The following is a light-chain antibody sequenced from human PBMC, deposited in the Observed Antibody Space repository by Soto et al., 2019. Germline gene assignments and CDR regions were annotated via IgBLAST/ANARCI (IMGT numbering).Light chain of an antibody. CDR1: QDIRTE. V-gene: IGKV1-6*01. CDR3: LTDYNYTRT. J-gene: IGKJ1*01. Sequence: ALQMTQSPSSLSASVGDRVTITCRASQDIRTELGWYQQKPGKAPKLLIYGATTLQSGVPSRFSGSGSGKDFTLTISGLQPEDFAPYSGLTDYNYTRTFGQGTKVEVK. CDR2: GAT.